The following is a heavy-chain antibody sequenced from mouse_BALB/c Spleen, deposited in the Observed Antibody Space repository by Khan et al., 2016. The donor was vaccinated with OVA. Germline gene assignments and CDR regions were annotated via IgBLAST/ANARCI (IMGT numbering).Heavy chain of an antibody. V-gene: IGHV2-9*02. J-gene: IGHJ2*01. Sequence: VKLEESGPGLVAPSQSLSITCTVSGFSLTSYGVHWVRQPPGKGLEWLGVIWAGGSTNYNSALMSRLSISKDNSKSQVLLKMNSLQADDTAMYYCASLEDIWGQGTTLAVSS. CDR2: IWAGGST. CDR1: GFSLTSYG. D-gene: IGHD1-3*01. CDR3: ASLEDI.